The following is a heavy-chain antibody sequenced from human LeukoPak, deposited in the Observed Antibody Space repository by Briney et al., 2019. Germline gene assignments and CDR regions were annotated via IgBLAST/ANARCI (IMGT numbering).Heavy chain of an antibody. CDR3: ARDISYGSGSYYSGGLDY. V-gene: IGHV3-53*01. CDR1: GFTVSSNY. CDR2: IYSGGST. D-gene: IGHD3-10*01. J-gene: IGHJ4*02. Sequence: PGGSLRLSCAASGFTVSSNYMSWVRQAPGKGLEWVSVIYSGGSTYYADSVKGRFTISRDNSKNTLYLQMNSLRAEDTAVYYCARDISYGSGSYYSGGLDYWGQGTLVTVSS.